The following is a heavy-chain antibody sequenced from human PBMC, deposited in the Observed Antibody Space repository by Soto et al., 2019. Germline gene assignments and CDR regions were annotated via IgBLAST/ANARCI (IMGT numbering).Heavy chain of an antibody. CDR3: ARRVFRRLISDDAFDV. CDR2: IDPSDSYT. Sequence: GESLKISCQCSGYTFVSYWISWVRQTPGKGLEWMGRIDPSDSYTVYSPSFQGHVTMSTDKSITTAYLQWNSLQASDTAINYCARRVFRRLISDDAFDVWGQGTVVTVSS. V-gene: IGHV5-10-1*01. J-gene: IGHJ3*01. CDR1: GYTFVSYW. D-gene: IGHD3-10*01.